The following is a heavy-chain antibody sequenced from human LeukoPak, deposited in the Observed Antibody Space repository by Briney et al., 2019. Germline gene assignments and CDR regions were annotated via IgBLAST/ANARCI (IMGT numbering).Heavy chain of an antibody. D-gene: IGHD6-13*01. Sequence: AGGSLRLSCAASGFMLSSTWMHWVRQAPGKGLVWVSRINSDATSTSYADSVRGQFTISRDDAKNTMYLQMNSLRAEDTAMYYCVRGSPGYSSSWHAYWGQGTLVTVSS. CDR2: INSDATST. J-gene: IGHJ4*02. V-gene: IGHV3-74*01. CDR1: GFMLSSTW. CDR3: VRGSPGYSSSWHAY.